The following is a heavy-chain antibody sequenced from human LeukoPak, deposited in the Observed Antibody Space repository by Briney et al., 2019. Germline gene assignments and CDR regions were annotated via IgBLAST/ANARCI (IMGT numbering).Heavy chain of an antibody. CDR1: GGSISSSNW. D-gene: IGHD6-13*01. CDR3: ARVGSSSWIFDY. CDR2: IYHSGST. J-gene: IGHJ4*02. V-gene: IGHV4-4*02. Sequence: SETLSLACAVSGGSISSSNWWSWVRQPPGKGLEWIGEIYHSGSTNYNPSLKSRVTISVDKSKNQFSLKLSSVTAADTAVYYCARVGSSSWIFDYWGQGTLVTVSS.